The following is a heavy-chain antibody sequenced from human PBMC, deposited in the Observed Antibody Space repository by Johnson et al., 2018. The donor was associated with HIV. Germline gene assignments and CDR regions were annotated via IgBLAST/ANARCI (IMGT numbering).Heavy chain of an antibody. CDR3: AKVHIPARWSAAFDI. J-gene: IGHJ3*02. CDR2: IWYDGSNK. D-gene: IGHD6-6*01. Sequence: QVQLVESGGGVVQPGRSLRLSCAASGFTVSSNYMSWVRQAPEKGLEWVAVIWYDGSNKYYADSVKGRFTIFRDNSKNTLYLQMSSLRTEDTAVYYCAKVHIPARWSAAFDIWGRGTLVTVSS. CDR1: GFTVSSNY. V-gene: IGHV3-30*18.